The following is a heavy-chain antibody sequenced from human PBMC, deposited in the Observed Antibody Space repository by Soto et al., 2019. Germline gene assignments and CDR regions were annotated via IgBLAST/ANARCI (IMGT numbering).Heavy chain of an antibody. CDR3: AKVIVLGASTIEY. D-gene: IGHD3-16*01. CDR2: INGRGNTT. J-gene: IGHJ4*01. Sequence: EEQMLESGGDLVRPGGSLRLSCVASGFTFSHYGMGWVRQAPGKGPEWVSVINGRGNTTFYADSVKGRFTMSRDNSKNTVYMEMISLRVEDTAVYSCAKVIVLGASTIEYWGLGTPVTVSS. V-gene: IGHV3-23*01. CDR1: GFTFSHYG.